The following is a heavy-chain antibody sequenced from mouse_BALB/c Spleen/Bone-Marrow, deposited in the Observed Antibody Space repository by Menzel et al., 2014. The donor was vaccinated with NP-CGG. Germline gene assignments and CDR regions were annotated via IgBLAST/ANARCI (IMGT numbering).Heavy chain of an antibody. J-gene: IGHJ3*01. Sequence: QVQLKESGAELAKPGASVKMSCKASGYTFTSYWMHWVKQRPGQGLEWIGYINPSTGYTEYNQKFKDKATLTADKSSSTDYMQLSSLTSEDSAVYYCAREKVLRSFFACWGQGTLVTVSA. CDR3: AREKVLRSFFAC. V-gene: IGHV1-7*01. D-gene: IGHD2-14*01. CDR1: GYTFTSYW. CDR2: INPSTGYT.